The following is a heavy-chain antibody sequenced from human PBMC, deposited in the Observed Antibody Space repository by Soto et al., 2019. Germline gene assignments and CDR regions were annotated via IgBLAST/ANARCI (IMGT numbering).Heavy chain of an antibody. D-gene: IGHD3-10*01. J-gene: IGHJ4*02. CDR2: IYYSGST. V-gene: IGHV4-31*03. CDR3: ARDLGYGSGSPQGQLDY. Sequence: PSETLSLTCTVSGGSISSGGYYWSWIRQHPGKGLEWIGYIYYSGSTYYNPSLKSRVTISVDTSKNQFSLKLSSVTAADTAVYYCARDLGYGSGSPQGQLDYWGQGTLVTVSS. CDR1: GGSISSGGYY.